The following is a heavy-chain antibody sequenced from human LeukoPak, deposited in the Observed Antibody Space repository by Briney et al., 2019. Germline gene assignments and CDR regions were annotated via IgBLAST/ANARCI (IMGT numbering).Heavy chain of an antibody. CDR1: GGSFSGYY. D-gene: IGHD6-19*01. CDR3: ARGSPYSSGWYSYYYGMDV. V-gene: IGHV4-34*01. J-gene: IGHJ6*02. Sequence: PSETLSLTCAVYGGSFSGYYWSWIRQPPGKGLEWIGEINHRGSTNYNPSLKSRVTISVDTSENQFSLKLSSVTAADTAVYYWARGSPYSSGWYSYYYGMDVWGQGTTVTVSS. CDR2: INHRGST.